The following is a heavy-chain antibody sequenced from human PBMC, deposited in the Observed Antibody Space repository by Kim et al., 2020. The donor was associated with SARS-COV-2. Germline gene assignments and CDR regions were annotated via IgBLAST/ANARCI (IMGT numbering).Heavy chain of an antibody. J-gene: IGHJ4*02. CDR3: VRGRGSGAFLVDY. V-gene: IGHV3-43*01. Sequence: YVESVRGRFTISRDNSKNSLYLQMNSLGTEVTALYYCVRGRGSGAFLVDYWGQGTLVTVSS. D-gene: IGHD3-10*01.